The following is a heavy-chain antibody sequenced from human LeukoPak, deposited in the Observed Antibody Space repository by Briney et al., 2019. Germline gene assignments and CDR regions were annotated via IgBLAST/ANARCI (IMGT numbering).Heavy chain of an antibody. CDR3: ARDPVEGSMVRGVTY. CDR2: IKQDGSEK. J-gene: IGHJ4*02. D-gene: IGHD3-10*01. CDR1: GFTFSSYW. Sequence: GGSLRLSCAASGFTFSSYWMSWVRQAPGKGLEWVANIKQDGSEKYYVDSVKGRFTISRDNAKNSLYLQMNSLRAEDTAVYYCARDPVEGSMVRGVTYWGQGTLVTVSS. V-gene: IGHV3-7*01.